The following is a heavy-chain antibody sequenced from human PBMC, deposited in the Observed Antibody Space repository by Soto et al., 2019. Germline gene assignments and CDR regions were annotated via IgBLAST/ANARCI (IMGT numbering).Heavy chain of an antibody. D-gene: IGHD3-10*01. CDR3: ARGKRFGELSFHYYYYYGMDV. J-gene: IGHJ6*02. V-gene: IGHV4-34*01. CDR2: INHSGST. Sequence: ASETLSLTCAVYGGSFSGYYWSWIRQPPGKGLEWIGEINHSGSTNYNPSLKSRVTISVDTSKNQFSLKLSSVTAADTAVYYCARGKRFGELSFHYYYYYGMDVWGQGTTVTVSS. CDR1: GGSFSGYY.